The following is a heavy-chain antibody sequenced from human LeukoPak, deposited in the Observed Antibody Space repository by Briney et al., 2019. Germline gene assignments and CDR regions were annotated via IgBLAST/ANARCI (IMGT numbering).Heavy chain of an antibody. V-gene: IGHV3-7*01. CDR1: EFTFTSYW. D-gene: IGHD2-21*02. CDR3: ARPAYCGGDCYFHFDY. Sequence: GGSLRLSCAASEFTFTSYWMSWVRQAPGKGLEWVASIKQDGSQKYYVDSVKGRFTFSRDNAKSSLYLQMNTLRAEDTAVYYCARPAYCGGDCYFHFDYWGQGTLVTVSS. CDR2: IKQDGSQK. J-gene: IGHJ4*02.